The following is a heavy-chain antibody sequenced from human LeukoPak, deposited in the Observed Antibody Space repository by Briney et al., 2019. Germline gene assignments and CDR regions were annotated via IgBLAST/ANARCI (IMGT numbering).Heavy chain of an antibody. CDR2: IIPILGIA. J-gene: IGHJ6*02. V-gene: IGHV1-69*04. CDR1: GGTFSSYA. D-gene: IGHD2-8*01. Sequence: VASVKVSCKASGGTFSSYAISWVRQAPGQGLEWMGRIIPILGIAHYAQKFQGRVTITADKSTSTAYMELSSLRSEDTAVYYCARVIGGYCTNGVCPSYYYYYGMDVWGQGTTVTVSS. CDR3: ARVIGGYCTNGVCPSYYYYYGMDV.